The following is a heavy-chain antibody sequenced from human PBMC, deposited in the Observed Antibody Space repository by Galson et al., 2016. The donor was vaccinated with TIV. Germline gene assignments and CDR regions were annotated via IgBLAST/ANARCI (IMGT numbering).Heavy chain of an antibody. CDR3: ARDAGTLLEGRFWDY. Sequence: SVKVSCKASGYSFTTYGITWVRQAPGQGLEWLGWISAYNGHTNYAQKVQGRVTLTTDTSTSTAHMEVRRLRSDDTAVYYCARDAGTLLEGRFWDYWGQGTLVTVSS. V-gene: IGHV1-18*01. J-gene: IGHJ4*02. D-gene: IGHD3-10*01. CDR1: GYSFTTYG. CDR2: ISAYNGHT.